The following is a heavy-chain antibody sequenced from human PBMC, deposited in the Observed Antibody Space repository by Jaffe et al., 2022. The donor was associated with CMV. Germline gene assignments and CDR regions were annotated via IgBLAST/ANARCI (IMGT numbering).Heavy chain of an antibody. CDR3: ARDGPTYCSGGRCYVFWGY. CDR1: GGSFSSYA. Sequence: QVQLVQSGAEVRKPGSSVNVSCKASGGSFSSYAISWVRQAPGQGLECIGRIIPNLDVTNYAQKFQGRVTITADKSTTTAYMELSSLRSDDTAVYYCARDGPTYCSGGRCYVFWGYWGQGALVTVSS. D-gene: IGHD2-15*01. CDR2: IIPNLDVT. J-gene: IGHJ4*02. V-gene: IGHV1-69*09.